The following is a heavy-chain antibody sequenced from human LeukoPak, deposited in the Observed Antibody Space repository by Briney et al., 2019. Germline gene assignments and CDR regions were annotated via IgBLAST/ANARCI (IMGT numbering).Heavy chain of an antibody. CDR1: GYTFTSYD. D-gene: IGHD4-17*01. Sequence: ASVKVSCKASGYTFTSYDINWVRQAPGQGLEWMGWINPNSGGTNYAQKFQGWVTMTRDTSISTAYMELSRLRSDDTAVYYCAREAFPAKSTVTTAVYGMDVWGKGTTVTVSS. CDR2: INPNSGGT. CDR3: AREAFPAKSTVTTAVYGMDV. J-gene: IGHJ6*04. V-gene: IGHV1-2*04.